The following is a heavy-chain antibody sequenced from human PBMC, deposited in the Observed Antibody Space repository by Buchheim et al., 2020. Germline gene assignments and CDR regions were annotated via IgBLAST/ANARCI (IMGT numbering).Heavy chain of an antibody. CDR2: IKEDGSEQ. V-gene: IGHV3-7*01. CDR3: ARDRGWLQFDY. D-gene: IGHD6-19*01. J-gene: IGHJ4*02. Sequence: EVQLVESGGGLVQPGGSLRLSCAASGFTFSSYWISWVRQAPGKGLEWVANIKEDGSEQSYVDSVKGRFTISRENAKSSLYLQMNSLRAEDTAVYYCARDRGWLQFDYWGQGTL. CDR1: GFTFSSYW.